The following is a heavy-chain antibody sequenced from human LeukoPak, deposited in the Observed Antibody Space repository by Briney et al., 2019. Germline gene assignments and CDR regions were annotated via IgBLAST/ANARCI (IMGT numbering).Heavy chain of an antibody. CDR2: TYYRSKWYN. D-gene: IGHD3-10*01. V-gene: IGHV6-1*01. CDR3: AREDPQLEGFDY. J-gene: IGHJ4*02. CDR1: GDSVSSNSAA. Sequence: SQTLSLTCAISGDSVSSNSAAWNCIRQSPSRGLEWLGRTYYRSKWYNDYAVSVKSRITINPDTSKNQFSLQLNSVTPEDTAAYYCAREDPQLEGFDYWGQGTLVTVSS.